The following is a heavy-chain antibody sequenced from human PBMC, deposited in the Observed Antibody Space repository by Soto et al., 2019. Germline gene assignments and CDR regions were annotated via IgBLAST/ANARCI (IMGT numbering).Heavy chain of an antibody. CDR2: MNPNSGNT. J-gene: IGHJ6*03. Sequence: ASVKVSCKASGYTFTSYDINWVRQATGQGLEWKGWMNPNSGNTGYAQKFQGRVTMTRNTSISTAYMELSSLRSEDTAVYYCARGGYSSSWYSNYYYYYMDVWGKGTTVTVS. D-gene: IGHD6-13*01. CDR3: ARGGYSSSWYSNYYYYYMDV. CDR1: GYTFTSYD. V-gene: IGHV1-8*01.